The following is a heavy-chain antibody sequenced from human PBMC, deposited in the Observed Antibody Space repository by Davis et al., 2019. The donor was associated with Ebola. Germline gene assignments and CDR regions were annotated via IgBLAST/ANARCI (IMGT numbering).Heavy chain of an antibody. V-gene: IGHV1-2*02. CDR2: INPNSGGT. D-gene: IGHD6-6*01. Sequence: ASVKVSCKASGYTFTGYYMHWVRQAPGQGLEWMGWINPNSGGTNYAQNFQGRVTMTRDTSISTAYMGMSRLRSDDTAIYYCARHGEYSSSSGAFWSGTIDYWGQGTLVTVSS. CDR1: GYTFTGYY. CDR3: ARHGEYSSSSGAFWSGTIDY. J-gene: IGHJ4*02.